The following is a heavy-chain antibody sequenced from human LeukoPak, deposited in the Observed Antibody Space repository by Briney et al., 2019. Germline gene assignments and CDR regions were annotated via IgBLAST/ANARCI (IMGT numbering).Heavy chain of an antibody. D-gene: IGHD6-13*01. J-gene: IGHJ6*02. CDR3: ARELSGIAAADPHYGMDV. CDR2: INLNSGGT. V-gene: IGHV1-2*02. CDR1: GYTFTGYY. Sequence: ASVKVSCKASGYTFTGYYMHWVRQAPGQGLEWMGWINLNSGGTNYAQKFQGRVTMTRDTSISTACMELSRLRSDDTAVYYCARELSGIAAADPHYGMDVWGQGTTVTVSS.